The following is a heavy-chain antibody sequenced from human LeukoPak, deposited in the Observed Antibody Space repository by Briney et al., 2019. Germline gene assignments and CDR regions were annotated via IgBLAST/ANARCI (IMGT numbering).Heavy chain of an antibody. Sequence: SETLSLTCTVSGGSISSYYWSWIRQPPGKGLEWIGYIYYSGSTNYNPSPKSRVTISVDTSKNQFSLKLSSVTAADTAVYYCARWTHYYDSSDNWFDPWGQGTLVTVSS. J-gene: IGHJ5*02. CDR2: IYYSGST. V-gene: IGHV4-59*01. CDR3: ARWTHYYDSSDNWFDP. CDR1: GGSISSYY. D-gene: IGHD3-22*01.